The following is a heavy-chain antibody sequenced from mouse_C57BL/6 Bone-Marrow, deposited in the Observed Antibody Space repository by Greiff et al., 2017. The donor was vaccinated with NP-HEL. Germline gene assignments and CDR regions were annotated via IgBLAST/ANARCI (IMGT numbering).Heavy chain of an antibody. D-gene: IGHD4-1*01. V-gene: IGHV1-64*01. Sequence: VQLQQPGAELVKPGASVKLSCKASGYTFTSYWMHWVKQRPGQGLEWIGMIHPNSGSTNYNEKFKSKATLTVDTSSSTAYMQLSSLTSEDSAVYYCARASGTGWYFDVWGTGTTVTVSS. CDR3: ARASGTGWYFDV. CDR2: IHPNSGST. CDR1: GYTFTSYW. J-gene: IGHJ1*03.